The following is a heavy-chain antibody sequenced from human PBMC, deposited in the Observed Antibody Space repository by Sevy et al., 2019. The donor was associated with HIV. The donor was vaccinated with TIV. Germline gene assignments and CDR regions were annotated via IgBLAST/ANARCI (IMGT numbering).Heavy chain of an antibody. D-gene: IGHD4-17*01. CDR3: ARDGGTVTTPGYFDY. Sequence: SETLSLTCAVSGGSISSGAYSWNWIRQPPGKGLEWIGYIFHTESTYYNPSLKSRVTISVDRSKNQFSLKLTSVTAADSAVYHCARDGGTVTTPGYFDYWGQGTLVTVSS. CDR2: IFHTEST. CDR1: GGSISSGAYS. J-gene: IGHJ4*02. V-gene: IGHV4-30-2*01.